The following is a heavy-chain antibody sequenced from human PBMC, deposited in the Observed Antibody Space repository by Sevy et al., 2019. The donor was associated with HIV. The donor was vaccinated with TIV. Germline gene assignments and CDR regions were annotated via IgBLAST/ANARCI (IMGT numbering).Heavy chain of an antibody. CDR1: GFTFGDYA. J-gene: IGHJ4*02. D-gene: IGHD1-1*01. CDR3: TRWKGLQAIFDY. V-gene: IGHV3-49*04. Sequence: GGSLRLSCTTSGFTFGDYAMNWVRQAPGKGLEWVAFLKSKADGGTVDHAASVKGRFTISRDDSKSIAYLQMNDLTTEDTGIYYCTRWKGLQAIFDYWGQGALVTVSS. CDR2: LKSKADGGTV.